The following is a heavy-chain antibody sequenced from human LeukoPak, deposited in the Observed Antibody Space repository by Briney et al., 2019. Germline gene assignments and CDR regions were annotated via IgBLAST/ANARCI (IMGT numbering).Heavy chain of an antibody. J-gene: IGHJ4*02. D-gene: IGHD5-18*01. CDR1: GGSFSGYY. Sequence: SETLSLTCAVYGGSFSGYYWSWIRQPPGKGLEWIGEINHSGSTNYNPSLKSRVTISVDTSKKQFSLKLSSVTAADTAVYYCAREDTAMVTGYWGQGTLVTVSS. CDR2: INHSGST. V-gene: IGHV4-34*01. CDR3: AREDTAMVTGY.